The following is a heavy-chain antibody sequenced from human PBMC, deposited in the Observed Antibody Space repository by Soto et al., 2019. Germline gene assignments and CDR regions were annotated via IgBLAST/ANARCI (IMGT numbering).Heavy chain of an antibody. V-gene: IGHV4-31*03. J-gene: IGHJ5*02. CDR1: GGSISSGGYY. D-gene: IGHD3-9*01. CDR3: ARETQDILTGYYKSNNWFDP. Sequence: PSETLSLTCTVSGGSISSGGYYWSWIRQHPGKGLEWIGYIYYSGSTYYNPSLKSRVTISVDTSKNQFSLKLSSVTAADTAVYYCARETQDILTGYYKSNNWFDPWGQGTLVTVSS. CDR2: IYYSGST.